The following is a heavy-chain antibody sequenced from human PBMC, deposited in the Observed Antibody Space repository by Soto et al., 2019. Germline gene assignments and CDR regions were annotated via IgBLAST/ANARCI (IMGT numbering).Heavy chain of an antibody. Sequence: EVQLLESGGGLVQPGGSLRLSCAASGFTFSTYAMNWVRQAPGKGLEWFSLISGRGSGTYYADSVKGRFTISRDNSKNTLYLQMNSLRAEDTALYYCAKDQGNTIVGASRGFDHWGQGTLVTVSS. CDR3: AKDQGNTIVGASRGFDH. J-gene: IGHJ4*02. CDR2: ISGRGSGT. D-gene: IGHD1-26*01. CDR1: GFTFSTYA. V-gene: IGHV3-23*01.